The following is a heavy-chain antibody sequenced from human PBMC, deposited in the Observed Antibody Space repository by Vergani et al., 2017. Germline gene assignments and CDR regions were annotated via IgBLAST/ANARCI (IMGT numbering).Heavy chain of an antibody. J-gene: IGHJ3*02. V-gene: IGHV3-74*01. CDR3: ARSGAVAGHPWRWRAFDI. CDR2: INSDGSST. CDR1: GFTFSSYW. D-gene: IGHD6-19*01. Sequence: EVQLVESGGGLVQPGGSLRLSCAASGFTFSSYWMHWVRQAPGKGLVWVSRINSDGSSTSYADSVKGRFTISRDNAKNTLYLQMNSLRAEDTAVYYCARSGAVAGHPWRWRAFDIWGQGTMVTVSS.